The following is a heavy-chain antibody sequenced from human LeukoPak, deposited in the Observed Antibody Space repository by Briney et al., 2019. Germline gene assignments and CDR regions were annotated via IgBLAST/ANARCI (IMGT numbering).Heavy chain of an antibody. CDR3: ARFSSDCYYGSSGYFFGVYSFDP. V-gene: IGHV4-4*07. Sequence: SETLSLTCTVSGGSISSYYWSWIRQPAGKGLEWIGRIYTSGSITYNPSLKSRVSMSVDTSKNQFSLKLRSVTAAATAVYYCARFSSDCYYGSSGYFFGVYSFDPWGQGTLVTVSS. D-gene: IGHD3-22*01. CDR1: GGSISSYY. J-gene: IGHJ5*02. CDR2: IYTSGSI.